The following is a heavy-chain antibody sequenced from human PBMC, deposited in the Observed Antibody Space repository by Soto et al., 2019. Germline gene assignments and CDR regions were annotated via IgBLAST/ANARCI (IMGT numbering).Heavy chain of an antibody. V-gene: IGHV3-30*18. Sequence: PGGSLRLSCAASGFTFSSYGMHWVRQAPGKGLEWVAVISYDGSNKYYADSVKGRFTISRDNSKNTLYLQMNSLRAEDTAVYYCAKDSPHCSSTSCFLGYYFDYWGQGTLVTVSS. D-gene: IGHD2-2*01. J-gene: IGHJ4*02. CDR1: GFTFSSYG. CDR2: ISYDGSNK. CDR3: AKDSPHCSSTSCFLGYYFDY.